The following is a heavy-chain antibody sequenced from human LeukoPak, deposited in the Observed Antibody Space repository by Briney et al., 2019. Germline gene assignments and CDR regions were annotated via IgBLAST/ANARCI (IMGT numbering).Heavy chain of an antibody. CDR2: ISSSSSTI. V-gene: IGHV3-48*04. D-gene: IGHD2-2*01. J-gene: IGHJ4*02. CDR3: AREDCDATSCYWGIIY. CDR1: GFTFSSYS. Sequence: GGSLRLSCAASGFTFSSYSMNWVRQAPGKGLEWVSYISSSSSTIYYADSVKGRFTISRDNAKNSLYLQMNSLRAEDTAVYYCAREDCDATSCYWGIIYWGQGTLVTVSS.